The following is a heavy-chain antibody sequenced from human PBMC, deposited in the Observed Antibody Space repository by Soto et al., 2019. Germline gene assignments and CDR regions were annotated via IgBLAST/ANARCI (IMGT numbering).Heavy chain of an antibody. CDR3: AKSTYCNGGSCVPQY. D-gene: IGHD2-15*01. Sequence: QVQVEEFGGGVVQPGRSLRLSCAGPTFTFSDFGFHWVRQAPGQGLEWVAMISYDGSDQYYGDSVQGRFTIYRDDSKNTVYLQMNSLRAEDTAMYYCAKSTYCNGGSCVPQYWGPGTLVTVSS. J-gene: IGHJ4*02. CDR2: ISYDGSDQ. CDR1: TFTFSDFG. V-gene: IGHV3-30*18.